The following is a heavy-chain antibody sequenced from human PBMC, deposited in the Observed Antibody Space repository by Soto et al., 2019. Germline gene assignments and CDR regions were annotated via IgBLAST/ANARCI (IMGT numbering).Heavy chain of an antibody. Sequence: EVQLVESGGGLVQPGGSLRLSCAASGFTFSSYEMNWVRQAPGKGLEWVSYISSSGSTIYYADSVKGRFTISRDNATNSLYLKMKSLRAEDTAVYYCARGQYSSGGGYFDYWGQETLVTVSS. CDR3: ARGQYSSGGGYFDY. CDR2: ISSSGSTI. V-gene: IGHV3-48*03. CDR1: GFTFSSYE. D-gene: IGHD6-19*01. J-gene: IGHJ4*02.